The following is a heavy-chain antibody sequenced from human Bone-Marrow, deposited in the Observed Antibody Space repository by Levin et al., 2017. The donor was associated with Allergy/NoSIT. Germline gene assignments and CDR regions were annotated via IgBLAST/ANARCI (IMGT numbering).Heavy chain of an antibody. Sequence: GESLKISCGASGFSFINAWMSWVRQAPGKGLEWVGRIESKSDGATTHYAAPVKGRFTISRDDSKTTVYLQMNSLKTEDTAVYYCATAAGTVIVTPDYWGQGTLVTVSS. D-gene: IGHD6-13*01. CDR3: ATAAGTVIVTPDY. CDR2: IESKSDGATT. J-gene: IGHJ4*02. V-gene: IGHV3-15*04. CDR1: GFSFINAW.